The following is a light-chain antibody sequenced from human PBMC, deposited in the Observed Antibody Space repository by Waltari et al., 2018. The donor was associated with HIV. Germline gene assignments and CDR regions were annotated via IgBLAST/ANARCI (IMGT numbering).Light chain of an antibody. CDR3: QQYSNWPRT. V-gene: IGKV3-15*01. Sequence: ELLMTQSPAALSVSPGARATLSCRASQSVTSKLAWYQQKPGQAPRLLIYDASTRATGLSARFSGSGSGTEFTLTISSLQSEDFAVYYCQQYSNWPRTFGQGTKVEIK. J-gene: IGKJ1*01. CDR1: QSVTSK. CDR2: DAS.